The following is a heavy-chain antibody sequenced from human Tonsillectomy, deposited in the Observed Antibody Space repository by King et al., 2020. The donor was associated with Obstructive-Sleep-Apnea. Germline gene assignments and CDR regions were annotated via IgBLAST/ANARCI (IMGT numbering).Heavy chain of an antibody. CDR3: ARDSSGTYSLNS. V-gene: IGHV4-38-2*02. CDR2: IFHSGSA. D-gene: IGHD1-26*01. CDR1: GYSISSGYY. J-gene: IGHJ4*02. Sequence: VQLQESGAGLVKPSETLSLTCSVSGYSISSGYYWGWIRQPPGKGLEWIANIFHSGSAHYNPSLKSRVTISVDTSKNQFSLKLTSVTAADTAVYYCARDSSGTYSLNSWGQGALVTVSS.